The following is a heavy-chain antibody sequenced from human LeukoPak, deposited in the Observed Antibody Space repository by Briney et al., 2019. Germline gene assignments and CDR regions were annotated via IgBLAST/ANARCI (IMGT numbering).Heavy chain of an antibody. CDR2: ISYDGSNK. V-gene: IGHV3-30*18. CDR1: GFTFSSYG. CDR3: AKEGQIYGSGSYPEAFDI. J-gene: IGHJ3*02. Sequence: SGGSLRLSCAASGFTFSSYGMHWVRQAPGKGLEWVAVISYDGSNKYYADSVKGRFTISRDNSKNTLYLQMNSLRAEDTAVYYCAKEGQIYGSGSYPEAFDIWGQGTMVTVSS. D-gene: IGHD3-10*01.